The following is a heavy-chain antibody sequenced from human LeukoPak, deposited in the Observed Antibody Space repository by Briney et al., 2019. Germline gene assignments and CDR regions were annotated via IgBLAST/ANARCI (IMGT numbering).Heavy chain of an antibody. D-gene: IGHD2-2*01. Sequence: ASVKVSCKASGYTFTGYYMHWVRQAPGQGLEWMGWINPNSGGTNYAQKFQGRVTMTRDTSISTAYMELSRLRSDDTAVYYCARDREDIVVVPAVPFDPWGQGTLVTVSS. CDR1: GYTFTGYY. CDR3: ARDREDIVVVPAVPFDP. CDR2: INPNSGGT. V-gene: IGHV1-2*02. J-gene: IGHJ5*02.